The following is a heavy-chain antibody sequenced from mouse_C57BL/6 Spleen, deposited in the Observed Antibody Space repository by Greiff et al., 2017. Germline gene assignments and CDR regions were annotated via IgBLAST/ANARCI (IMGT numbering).Heavy chain of an antibody. CDR1: GYTFTSYW. D-gene: IGHD1-1*01. V-gene: IGHV1-69*01. J-gene: IGHJ3*01. Sequence: VQLQQPGAELVMPGASVKLSCKASGYTFTSYWMHWVKQRPGQGLEWIGEIDPSDSYTNYNQKFKGKSTLTVDKSSSTAYMQLSSLTAEDSAFYYGARGYYYGSSSWFAYWGQGTLVTVSA. CDR2: IDPSDSYT. CDR3: ARGYYYGSSSWFAY.